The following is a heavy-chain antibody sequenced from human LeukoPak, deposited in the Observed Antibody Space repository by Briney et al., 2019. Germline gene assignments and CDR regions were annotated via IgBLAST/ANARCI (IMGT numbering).Heavy chain of an antibody. CDR3: ARDPRTTVTTSYYYYGMDV. CDR1: GGSFSGYY. CDR2: VNHSGST. J-gene: IGHJ6*04. D-gene: IGHD4-17*01. V-gene: IGHV4-34*01. Sequence: SETPSLTCAVYGGSFSGYYWSWIRQPPGKGLEWIGEVNHSGSTNYNPSLKSRVTISVDTSKNQFSLKLSPVTAADTAVYYCARDPRTTVTTSYYYYGMDVWGKGTTVTVSS.